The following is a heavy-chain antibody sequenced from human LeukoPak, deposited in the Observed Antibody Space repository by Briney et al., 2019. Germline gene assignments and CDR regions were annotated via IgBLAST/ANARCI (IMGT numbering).Heavy chain of an antibody. CDR1: GGSISSYY. CDR3: AGNGQQPPRFDY. CDR2: IYYSGST. D-gene: IGHD6-13*01. Sequence: PSETLSLTCTVSGGSISSYYWSWIRQPPGKGLEWIGYIYYSGSTNYNPSLKSRVTISVDTSKNQFSLKLSSVTAADTAVYYCAGNGQQPPRFDYWGQGTLVTVSS. J-gene: IGHJ4*02. V-gene: IGHV4-59*08.